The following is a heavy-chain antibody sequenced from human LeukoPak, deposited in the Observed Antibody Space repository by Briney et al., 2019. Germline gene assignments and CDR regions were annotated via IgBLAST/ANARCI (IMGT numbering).Heavy chain of an antibody. J-gene: IGHJ3*02. V-gene: IGHV3-48*01. CDR3: ASLTMVRGSDHDAFDI. Sequence: GGSLRLSCAASGFTFSSYSMNWVRQAPGKGLEWVSYISSSSSTIYYADSVKGRFTISRDNAKNSLYLQMNSLRAEDTAVYYCASLTMVRGSDHDAFDIWGQGTMVTVSS. D-gene: IGHD3-10*01. CDR2: ISSSSSTI. CDR1: GFTFSSYS.